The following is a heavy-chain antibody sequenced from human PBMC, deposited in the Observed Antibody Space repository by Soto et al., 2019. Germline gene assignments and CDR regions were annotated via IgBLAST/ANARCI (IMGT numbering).Heavy chain of an antibody. Sequence: PGESLKISCKGSGYSFASHWAAWVRQMPEKGLEWIGTIYPGDSDTKYSPAFRGQVTISADTSVSTAYLQWRSLEATDSAIYYCARYSGSYWHYLDFWGQGTLVTVYS. V-gene: IGHV5-51*01. D-gene: IGHD1-26*01. J-gene: IGHJ4*02. CDR1: GYSFASHW. CDR3: ARYSGSYWHYLDF. CDR2: IYPGDSDT.